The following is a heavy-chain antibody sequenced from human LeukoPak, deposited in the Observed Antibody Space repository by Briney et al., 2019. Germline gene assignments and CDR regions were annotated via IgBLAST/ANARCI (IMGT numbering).Heavy chain of an antibody. J-gene: IGHJ3*02. D-gene: IGHD1-26*01. V-gene: IGHV4-39*07. CDR1: GGSISSSSYY. Sequence: PSETLSLTCTVSGGSISSSSYYWGWIRQPPGKGLEWIGSIYYSGSTYYNPSLKSRVTTSVDTSKNQFSLKLSSVTAADTAVYYCARVRASGIDGSSFDIWGQGTMVTVSS. CDR3: ARVRASGIDGSSFDI. CDR2: IYYSGST.